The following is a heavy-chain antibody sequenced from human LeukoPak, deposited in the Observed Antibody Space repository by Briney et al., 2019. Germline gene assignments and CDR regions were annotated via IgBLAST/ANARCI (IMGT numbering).Heavy chain of an antibody. CDR1: GFTVSSNY. V-gene: IGHV3-53*01. J-gene: IGHJ4*02. CDR2: IYSGGST. Sequence: GGSLRLSCAASGFTVSSNYMSWVRQAPGKGLEWVSVIYSGGSTYYADSVKGRFTFSRDNSKNTLYLQLNSLRAEDTAMYFCARVRLGALDYWGQGTLVTVSS. CDR3: ARVRLGALDY. D-gene: IGHD1-26*01.